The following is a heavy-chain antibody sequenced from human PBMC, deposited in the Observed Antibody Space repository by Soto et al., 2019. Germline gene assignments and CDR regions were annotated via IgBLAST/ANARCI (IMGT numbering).Heavy chain of an antibody. Sequence: QVQLQESGPGLVKPSQTLSLTCTVSGGSISSGGYYWSWIRQHPGKGLEWIGYIYYSGSTYYNPSLKSRVTISVDTSKNQFSLKLSSVTAADTAVYYCARDRDKRDSSGYYRIQHDAFDIWGQGTMVTVSS. CDR2: IYYSGST. CDR1: GGSISSGGYY. V-gene: IGHV4-31*03. J-gene: IGHJ3*02. CDR3: ARDRDKRDSSGYYRIQHDAFDI. D-gene: IGHD3-22*01.